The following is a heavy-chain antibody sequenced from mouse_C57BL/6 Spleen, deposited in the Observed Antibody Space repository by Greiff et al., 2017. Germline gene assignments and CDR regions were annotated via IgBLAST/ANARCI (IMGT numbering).Heavy chain of an antibody. CDR3: ERGNWESYFDY. CDR1: GYTFTSYW. D-gene: IGHD4-1*01. V-gene: IGHV1-7*01. J-gene: IGHJ2*02. Sequence: VQLQQSGAELAKPGASVKLSCKASGYTFTSYWMHWVKQRPGQGLEWIGYINPSSGYTKYNQKFKDKATLTADKSSSTTYMQLSSLTYEDSAVYDCERGNWESYFDYWGQGTSLTVAS. CDR2: INPSSGYT.